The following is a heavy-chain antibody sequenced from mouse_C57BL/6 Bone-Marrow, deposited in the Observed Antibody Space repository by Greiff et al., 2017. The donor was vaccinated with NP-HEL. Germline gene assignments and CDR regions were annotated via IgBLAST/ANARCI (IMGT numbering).Heavy chain of an antibody. Sequence: EVMLVESGEGLVKPGGSLKLSCAASGFTFSSYAMSWVRQTPEKRLEWVAYISSGGDSIYYADTVKGRFTISRDNARNTLYLQMISLKSDDTAMYYSTRYPHYYGSSLFAYWGQGTLVTVSA. CDR1: GFTFSSYA. J-gene: IGHJ3*01. V-gene: IGHV5-9-1*02. CDR2: ISSGGDSI. D-gene: IGHD1-1*01. CDR3: TRYPHYYGSSLFAY.